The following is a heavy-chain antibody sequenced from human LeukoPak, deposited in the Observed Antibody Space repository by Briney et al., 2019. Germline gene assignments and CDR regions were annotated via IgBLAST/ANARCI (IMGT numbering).Heavy chain of an antibody. CDR2: IAGIGGNR. Sequence: GRSLRPSCAASGFTFSNDGMSSVRQAPGKWLECVASIAGIGGNRSYADSVNGRFTISRDNSKNTVSLTMDSLRADDTAVYYCAKGRLSADYIFDYWGQGTLVTVSS. CDR3: AKGRLSADYIFDY. V-gene: IGHV3-23*01. D-gene: IGHD4-11*01. J-gene: IGHJ4*02. CDR1: GFTFSNDG.